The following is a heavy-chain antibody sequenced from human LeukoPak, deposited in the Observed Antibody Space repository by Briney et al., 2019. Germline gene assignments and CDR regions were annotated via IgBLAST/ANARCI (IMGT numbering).Heavy chain of an antibody. CDR3: ARSRSDFWSGYYSWFDP. V-gene: IGHV1-69*13. CDR1: GGTFSSYA. CDR2: IIPIFGTA. Sequence: ASVKVSCKASGGTFSSYAISWVRQAPGQGLEWMGGIIPIFGTANYAQKFQGRVTITADESTSTAYMELSSLRSEDTAVYYCARSRSDFWSGYYSWFDPWGQGTLVTVPS. J-gene: IGHJ5*02. D-gene: IGHD3-3*01.